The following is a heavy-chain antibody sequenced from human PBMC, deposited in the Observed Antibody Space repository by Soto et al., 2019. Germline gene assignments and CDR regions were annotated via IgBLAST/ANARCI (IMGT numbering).Heavy chain of an antibody. Sequence: GASVKVSCKASGYTFTSYGISWVRQAPGQGLEWMVWISAYNGNTNYAQKLQGRVTMTTDTSTSTAYMELRSLRSDDTAVYYCAITYYYDSSGYLDYWGQGTLVTVSS. CDR3: AITYYYDSSGYLDY. D-gene: IGHD3-22*01. CDR1: GYTFTSYG. CDR2: ISAYNGNT. J-gene: IGHJ4*02. V-gene: IGHV1-18*01.